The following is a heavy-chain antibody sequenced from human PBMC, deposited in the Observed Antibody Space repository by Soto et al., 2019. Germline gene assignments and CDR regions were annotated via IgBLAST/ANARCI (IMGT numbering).Heavy chain of an antibody. CDR3: ARAEIAAAGPTYYYYGMDV. D-gene: IGHD6-13*01. CDR1: GGSFSGYY. V-gene: IGHV4-34*01. Sequence: QVQLQQWGAGLLKPSETLSLTCAVYGGSFSGYYWSWIRQPPGKGLEWIGEINHSGSTNYNPSLKSRVTISVDTSKNQFSLKLSSVTAAVTAVYYCARAEIAAAGPTYYYYGMDVWGQGTTVTVSS. J-gene: IGHJ6*02. CDR2: INHSGST.